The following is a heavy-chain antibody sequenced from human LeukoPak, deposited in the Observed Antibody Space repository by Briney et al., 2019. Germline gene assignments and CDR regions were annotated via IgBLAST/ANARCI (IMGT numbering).Heavy chain of an antibody. D-gene: IGHD2-2*02. CDR1: GFIFTTYA. J-gene: IGHJ4*02. Sequence: GGSLRLSCAASGFIFTTYAMGWVRQLPWKGLEWVSSVSSSGSDTYYTSSVKGRFTISRDNSKNTLYLQVNSLRVEDTAVYYCLTAYTAGGQGTLVTVS. CDR2: VSSSGSDT. V-gene: IGHV3-23*05. CDR3: LTAYTA.